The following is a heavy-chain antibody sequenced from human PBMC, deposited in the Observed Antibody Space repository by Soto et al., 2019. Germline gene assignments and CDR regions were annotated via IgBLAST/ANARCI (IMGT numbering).Heavy chain of an antibody. CDR2: IIPIFDTI. CDR1: GATFSSFA. Sequence: SVKVSCKASGATFSSFAFSWVRQAPGQGLEWMGVIIPIFDTINYAQKFKGRVTITADESTSTAYMELSSLRSEDTAVYYCARGGYCSSPSPDDFDIWGQGTRVT. J-gene: IGHJ3*02. CDR3: ARGGYCSSPSPDDFDI. D-gene: IGHD2-2*03. V-gene: IGHV1-69*13.